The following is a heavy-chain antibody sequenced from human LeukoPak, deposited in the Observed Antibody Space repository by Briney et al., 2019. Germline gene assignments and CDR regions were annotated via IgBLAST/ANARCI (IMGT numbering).Heavy chain of an antibody. D-gene: IGHD4-11*01. CDR1: GFTFSNYA. CDR3: ARDFYSDDAFDI. Sequence: GGSLRLSCVVSGFTFSNYAMTWVRQAPGKGLEWVSAISNTGGRTDYADSVKGRFTVSRDNAKNSLYLQMNSLRAEDTAVYYCARDFYSDDAFDIWGQGTMVTVSS. J-gene: IGHJ3*02. V-gene: IGHV3-23*01. CDR2: ISNTGGRT.